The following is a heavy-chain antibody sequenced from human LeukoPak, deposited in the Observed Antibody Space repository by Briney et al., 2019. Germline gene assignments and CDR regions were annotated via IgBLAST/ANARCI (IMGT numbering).Heavy chain of an antibody. D-gene: IGHD3-10*01. Sequence: GGSLRLSCVASGFSFSNYAMSWVRQAPGKGLEWVALIWYDGTNKYYGDSVKGRFTISRDNSKNTLYLQMNSLRAEDTAVYYCARGRFGELSVATFDIWGQGTMVTVSS. CDR2: IWYDGTNK. J-gene: IGHJ3*02. CDR1: GFSFSNYA. V-gene: IGHV3-33*08. CDR3: ARGRFGELSVATFDI.